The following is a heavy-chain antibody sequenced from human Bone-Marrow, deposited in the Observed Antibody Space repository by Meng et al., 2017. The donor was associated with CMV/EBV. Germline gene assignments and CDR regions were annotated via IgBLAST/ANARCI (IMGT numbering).Heavy chain of an antibody. Sequence: GESLKISCAASGFTVSSNYMSWVRQAPGKGLEWVSVIYSGGSTYYADSVKGRFTISRDNSKNTLYLQMNSLRAEDTAVYYCARDSRSGYYYYGMDVWGQGTTVTV. CDR3: ARDSRSGYYYYGMDV. CDR2: IYSGGST. V-gene: IGHV3-53*01. J-gene: IGHJ6*02. CDR1: GFTVSSNY. D-gene: IGHD2-2*01.